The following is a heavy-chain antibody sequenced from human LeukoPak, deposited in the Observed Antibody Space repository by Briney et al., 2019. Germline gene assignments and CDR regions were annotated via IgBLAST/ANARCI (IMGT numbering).Heavy chain of an antibody. CDR2: ISWNGGGM. J-gene: IGHJ4*02. V-gene: IGHV3-9*01. CDR1: GFTFDAYA. CDR3: ARDRDYDYLDY. Sequence: SGGSLRLSCAASGFTFDAYAMHWVRQAPGKGLEWVSGISWNGGGMGYAVSVKGRFTIPRDNSKNTLYLQMNILRAEDTAVYYCARDRDYDYLDYWGQGTLVTVSS. D-gene: IGHD5-12*01.